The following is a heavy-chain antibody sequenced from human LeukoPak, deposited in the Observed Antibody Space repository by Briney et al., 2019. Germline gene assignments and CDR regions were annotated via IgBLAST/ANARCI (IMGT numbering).Heavy chain of an antibody. J-gene: IGHJ4*02. CDR2: ISWNSGSI. CDR3: AKDLGGIAAAGIDY. V-gene: IGHV3-9*01. CDR1: GFTFDDYA. Sequence: GGSLRLSCAASGFTFDDYAMHWVRQAPGKGLERVSGISWNSGSIGYADSVKGRFTISRDNAKNSLYLQMNSLRAEDTALYYCAKDLGGIAAAGIDYWGQGTLVTVSS. D-gene: IGHD6-13*01.